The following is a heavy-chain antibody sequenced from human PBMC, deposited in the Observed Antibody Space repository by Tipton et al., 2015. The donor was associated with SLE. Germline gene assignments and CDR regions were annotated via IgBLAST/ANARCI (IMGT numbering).Heavy chain of an antibody. CDR1: GFTFGDYP. Sequence: SLRLSCLTSGFTFGDYPMSWVRQGPGKGLEWVGLIRRKIHGGTTEYAASVKGRFSISRDDSKNVVYLQMNRLKIEDTAVYYCSREDLFWDVVTAYYIDYSGMDVWGQGTTVTVSS. J-gene: IGHJ6*02. CDR2: IRRKIHGGTT. D-gene: IGHD3-9*01. V-gene: IGHV3-49*04. CDR3: SREDLFWDVVTAYYIDYSGMDV.